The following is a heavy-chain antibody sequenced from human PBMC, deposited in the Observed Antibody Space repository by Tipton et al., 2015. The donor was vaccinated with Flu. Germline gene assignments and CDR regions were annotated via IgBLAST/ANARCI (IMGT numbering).Heavy chain of an antibody. CDR1: GFTFRTNG. CDR3: AKSGGFDS. Sequence: GSLRLSCAASGFTFRTNGMHWVRQAPGKGLEWVAHIRSDETTEYADSVKGRFTISRDNSKDMLYLQMNSLRAEDTAVFYCAKSGGFDSWNQGAQVIVSS. J-gene: IGHJ4*02. CDR2: IRSDETTE. D-gene: IGHD1-26*01. V-gene: IGHV3-30*02.